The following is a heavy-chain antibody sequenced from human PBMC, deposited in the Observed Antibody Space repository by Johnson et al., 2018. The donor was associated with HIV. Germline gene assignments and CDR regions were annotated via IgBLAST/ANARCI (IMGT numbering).Heavy chain of an antibody. V-gene: IGHV3-74*01. J-gene: IGHJ3*02. CDR3: ARDRCSSTSCIDAFDI. Sequence: VQLVESGGGVVQPGRSLRLSCAASGFTFSNHWMHWVRQAPGKGLVWVSRINSDGSSRNYADSVKGRFTISRDNAKNSLYLQMNSQRAEDTAVYYCARDRCSSTSCIDAFDIWGQGTMVTVSS. D-gene: IGHD2-2*01. CDR1: GFTFSNHW. CDR2: INSDGSSR.